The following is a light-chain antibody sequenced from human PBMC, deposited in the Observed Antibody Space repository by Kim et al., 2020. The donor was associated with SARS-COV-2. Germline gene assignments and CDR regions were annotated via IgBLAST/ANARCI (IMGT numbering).Light chain of an antibody. CDR2: GAS. Sequence: VFPGARGTLSCRASQSISSDLAWYQQRPGQPPRLLVYGASTRATGTPARISGSGSGTEFTLTISSLRSEDFGVYYCQQFNNWLYTFGQGTKVEI. CDR1: QSISSD. CDR3: QQFNNWLYT. J-gene: IGKJ2*01. V-gene: IGKV3-15*01.